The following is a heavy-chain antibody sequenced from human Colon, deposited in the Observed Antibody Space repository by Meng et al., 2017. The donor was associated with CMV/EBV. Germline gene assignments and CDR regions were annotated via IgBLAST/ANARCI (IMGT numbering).Heavy chain of an antibody. Sequence: GESLKISCVGSGFTFSGYGMHWVRQAPGKGLEWVAFIRNDGSEKYYADSVKGRFTISRDNSKNTLDLQMNSLRPEDRGVYFCAKVYDFWSGSQGWGQGTLVTVSS. CDR1: GFTFSGYG. V-gene: IGHV3-30*02. D-gene: IGHD3-3*01. CDR2: IRNDGSEK. J-gene: IGHJ4*02. CDR3: AKVYDFWSGSQG.